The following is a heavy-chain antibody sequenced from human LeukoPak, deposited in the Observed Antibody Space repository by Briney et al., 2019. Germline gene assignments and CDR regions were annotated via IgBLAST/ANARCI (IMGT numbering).Heavy chain of an antibody. CDR1: GGSISSYY. J-gene: IGHJ4*02. V-gene: IGHV4-59*01. CDR3: ARVAPEGYSDY. CDR2: IYYSGST. D-gene: IGHD2-2*02. Sequence: PSETLSLTCTVSGGSISSYYWSWIRQPPGKGLEWIGYIYYSGSTNYNPSLKSRVTISVDTSKNQFSLKLSSVTAAGTAVYYCARVAPEGYSDYWGQGTLVTVSS.